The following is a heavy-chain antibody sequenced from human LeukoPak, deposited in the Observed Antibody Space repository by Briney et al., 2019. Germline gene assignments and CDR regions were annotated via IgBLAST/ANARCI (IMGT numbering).Heavy chain of an antibody. D-gene: IGHD3-22*01. V-gene: IGHV4-59*02. Sequence: SETLSLTCTVSGDSVSSYYWSWFRRPPGKGLEWIGYIHYTGSTNYHPSLTSRVSMSVDTSENQFSLKLTSVTPADTAVYYSARGGPNSSGYTVDAFDIWGLGTMITVSS. CDR3: ARGGPNSSGYTVDAFDI. CDR1: GDSVSSYY. J-gene: IGHJ3*02. CDR2: IHYTGST.